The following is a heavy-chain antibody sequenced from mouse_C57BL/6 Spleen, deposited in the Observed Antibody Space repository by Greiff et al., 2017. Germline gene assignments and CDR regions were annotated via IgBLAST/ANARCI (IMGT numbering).Heavy chain of an antibody. J-gene: IGHJ2*01. V-gene: IGHV1-82*01. Sequence: QVQLKQSGPELVKPGASVKISCKASGYAFSSSWMNWVKQRPGKGLEWIGRIYPGDGDTNYNGKFKGKATLTADKSSSTAYMQLSSLTSEDSAVYFCARSGGSSEYFDYWGQGTTLTVSS. CDR1: GYAFSSSW. CDR2: IYPGDGDT. CDR3: ARSGGSSEYFDY. D-gene: IGHD3-2*02.